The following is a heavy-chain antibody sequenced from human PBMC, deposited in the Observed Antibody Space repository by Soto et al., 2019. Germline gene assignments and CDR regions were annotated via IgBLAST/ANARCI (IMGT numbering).Heavy chain of an antibody. CDR2: ISSSSSYI. Sequence: GSLRLSCAASGFTFSSYSMNWVRQAPGKGLEWVSSISSSSSYIYYADSVKGRFTISRDNAKNSLYLQMNSLRAEDTAVYYCARALELQGYYGMDVSGQGTTVTVSS. CDR1: GFTFSSYS. J-gene: IGHJ6*02. D-gene: IGHD1-7*01. CDR3: ARALELQGYYGMDV. V-gene: IGHV3-21*01.